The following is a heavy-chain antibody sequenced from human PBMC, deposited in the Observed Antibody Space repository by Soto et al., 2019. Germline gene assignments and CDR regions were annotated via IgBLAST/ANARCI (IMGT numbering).Heavy chain of an antibody. CDR1: GFTVSNNY. CDR3: ARDSGYGSGGSVNHDLDY. V-gene: IGHV3-53*01. Sequence: EVQLVESGGGLIQPGGSLRLSCAVSGFTVSNNYMSWVRQAPGKGLEGVSVIYSGGYTAYGDSVKGRFTISRDNSKNTLYLQMDSLRAEDTAVYYCARDSGYGSGGSVNHDLDYWGHGTLVTVSS. D-gene: IGHD3-10*01. J-gene: IGHJ4*01. CDR2: IYSGGYT.